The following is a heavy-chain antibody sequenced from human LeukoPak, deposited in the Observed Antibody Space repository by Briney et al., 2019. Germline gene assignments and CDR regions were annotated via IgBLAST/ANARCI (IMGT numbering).Heavy chain of an antibody. CDR2: IFYSGST. CDR1: GGSISGYY. Sequence: PSETLSLTCTVSGGSISGYYWSWIRQPPGKGLEWIGYIFYSGSTSYNPSLESRVTISVDTSKNQFSLKLSSVTAADTAVYYCASGFWLDYWGQGTLVTVSS. CDR3: ASGFWLDY. D-gene: IGHD2/OR15-2a*01. V-gene: IGHV4-59*08. J-gene: IGHJ4*02.